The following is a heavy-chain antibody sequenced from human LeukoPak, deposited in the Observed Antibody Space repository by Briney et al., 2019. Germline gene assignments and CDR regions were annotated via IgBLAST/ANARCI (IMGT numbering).Heavy chain of an antibody. CDR1: GYTFTDYY. J-gene: IGHJ3*02. Sequence: ASVKVSYKASGYTFTDYYMHWVRQAPGQGLEWMGIINPSGGSTSYAQKFQGRVTMTRDMSTSTVYMELSSLRSEDTAVYYCARAPYAVLLGEIWGQGTMVTVSS. D-gene: IGHD1-20*01. CDR2: INPSGGST. CDR3: ARAPYAVLLGEI. V-gene: IGHV1-46*01.